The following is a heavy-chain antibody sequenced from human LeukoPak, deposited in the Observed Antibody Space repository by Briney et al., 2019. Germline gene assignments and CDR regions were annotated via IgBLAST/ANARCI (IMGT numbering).Heavy chain of an antibody. CDR2: ISSSSSYI. CDR3: AKDRSIVVVPAAALDY. D-gene: IGHD2-2*01. V-gene: IGHV3-21*01. Sequence: GGSLRLSCAASGFTFSSYSMNWVRQAPGKGLEWVSSISSSSSYIYYADSVKGRFTISRDNAKNTLYLQMNTLRVEDTAVYYCAKDRSIVVVPAAALDYWGQGTLVTVSS. CDR1: GFTFSSYS. J-gene: IGHJ4*02.